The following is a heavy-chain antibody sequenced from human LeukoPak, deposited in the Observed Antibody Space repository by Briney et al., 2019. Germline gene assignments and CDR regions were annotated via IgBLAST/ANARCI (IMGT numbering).Heavy chain of an antibody. J-gene: IGHJ4*02. V-gene: IGHV3-48*03. CDR1: GFTFRSYE. Sequence: GGSLRLSCTASGFTFRSYEMNWVRQAPGKGLEWVSYISSTGSTIYYADSVKGRFTISRDNSKNTLYLQMNSLRAEDTAVYYCAKTAGIAAAADFDYWGQGTLVTVSS. D-gene: IGHD6-13*01. CDR2: ISSTGSTI. CDR3: AKTAGIAAAADFDY.